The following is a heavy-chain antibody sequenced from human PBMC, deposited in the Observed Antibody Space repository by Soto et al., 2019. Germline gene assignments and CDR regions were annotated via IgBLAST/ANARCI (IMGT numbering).Heavy chain of an antibody. J-gene: IGHJ3*02. CDR3: ARDRLMITFGGVGDGRWFAFDI. CDR1: GGTFSSYA. V-gene: IGHV1-69*12. CDR2: IIPIFGTA. Sequence: QVQLVQSGAEGKKPGSSVKVSCKASGGTFSSYAISWVRQAPGQGLEWMGGIIPIFGTANYAQKFQGRVTITADESTSTAYMELSSLRSEDTAVYYCARDRLMITFGGVGDGRWFAFDIWGQGTMVTVSS. D-gene: IGHD3-16*01.